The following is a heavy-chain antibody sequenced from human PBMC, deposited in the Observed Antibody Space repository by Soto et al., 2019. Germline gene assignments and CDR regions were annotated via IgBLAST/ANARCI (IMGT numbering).Heavy chain of an antibody. J-gene: IGHJ2*01. CDR2: IYSGGST. CDR3: VREYSGYDNWYFDL. D-gene: IGHD5-12*01. Sequence: EVQLVESGGGLVQPGGSLRLSCAASGFTVSSNYMSWVRQAPGKGLEWVSVIYSGGSTYYADSVKGRFTISRDNSKNTLYLQMNSLRAEDTAVYYCVREYSGYDNWYFDLWGRGTLVTVSS. V-gene: IGHV3-66*01. CDR1: GFTVSSNY.